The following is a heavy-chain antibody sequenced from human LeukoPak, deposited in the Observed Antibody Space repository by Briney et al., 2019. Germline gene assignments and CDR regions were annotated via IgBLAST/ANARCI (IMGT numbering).Heavy chain of an antibody. CDR1: GGTFSNYA. D-gene: IGHD3-22*01. CDR3: ASSRGDYDSSGYYFYYYMDV. V-gene: IGHV1-69*13. J-gene: IGHJ6*03. Sequence: ASVKVSCKASGGTFSNYAISWVRQAPGQGLEWLGGIIPIFGPPNTAQKFQGRVTITADASASTAYMELSSLRSEDTAVYYCASSRGDYDSSGYYFYYYMDVWGKGTTVTISS. CDR2: IIPIFGPP.